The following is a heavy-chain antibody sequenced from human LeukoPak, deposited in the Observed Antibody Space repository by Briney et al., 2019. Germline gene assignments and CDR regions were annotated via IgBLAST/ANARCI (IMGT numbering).Heavy chain of an antibody. V-gene: IGHV5-51*01. J-gene: IGHJ4*02. CDR3: ARRGPNAPFDY. CDR2: IYPGDSDT. CDR1: GYSFANYW. D-gene: IGHD2-8*01. Sequence: GESLKISCKGSGYSFANYWIGWVRQMPGKGLEWMGIIYPGDSDTRYSPSFQGQVTISADKSISTAYLQWSTLKASDTAMYYRARRGPNAPFDYWGQGTLVTVSS.